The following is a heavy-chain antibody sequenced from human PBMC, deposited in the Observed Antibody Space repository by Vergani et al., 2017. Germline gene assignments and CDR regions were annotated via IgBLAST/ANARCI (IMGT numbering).Heavy chain of an antibody. Sequence: EVQLVESGGVVVQPGGSLRLPCAALGFTFDDYAMHWVLQAPGKGLEWVFLISWDGGSTYYADSVKGRFTISRDNSKNSLYLQMNSLRAEYTALYYCAKGDKTYYVILTGSAAHEPDAFDIWGQGTMVTVSS. CDR3: AKGDKTYYVILTGSAAHEPDAFDI. V-gene: IGHV3-43D*04. CDR2: ISWDGGST. D-gene: IGHD3-9*01. J-gene: IGHJ3*02. CDR1: GFTFDDYA.